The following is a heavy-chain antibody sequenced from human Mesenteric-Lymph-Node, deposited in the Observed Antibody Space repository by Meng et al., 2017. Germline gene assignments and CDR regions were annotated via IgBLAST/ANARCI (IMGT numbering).Heavy chain of an antibody. J-gene: IGHJ3*02. D-gene: IGHD5-12*01. CDR3: ARDSGYAGIDI. CDR2: IYYSGST. CDR1: GGSISSGGHS. Sequence: QVQLQESGPGLVKPSQTLSLTCTVSGGSISSGGHSWSWIRQHPGKGLEWIAYIYYSGSTYYNPSLKSRVILSVDTSKNQFSLKLSSVTAADTAVYYCARDSGYAGIDIWGQGTMVTVSS. V-gene: IGHV4-31*03.